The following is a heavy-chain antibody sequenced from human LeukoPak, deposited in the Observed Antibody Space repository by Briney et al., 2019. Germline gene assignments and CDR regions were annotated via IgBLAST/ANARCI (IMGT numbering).Heavy chain of an antibody. V-gene: IGHV4-34*01. CDR1: GGSFSGYY. D-gene: IGHD6-19*01. CDR3: ARGPGQWLVRFDP. Sequence: SETLSLTCAVYGGSFSGYYWSWIRQPPGKGLEWIGEINHSGSTNYNPSLKSRVTISVDTSKNQFSLKLSSVTAADTAVYYCARGPGQWLVRFDPWGQGTLVTVSS. J-gene: IGHJ5*02. CDR2: INHSGST.